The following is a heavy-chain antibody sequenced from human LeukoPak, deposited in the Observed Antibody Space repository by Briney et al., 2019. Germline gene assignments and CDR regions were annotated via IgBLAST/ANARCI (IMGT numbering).Heavy chain of an antibody. V-gene: IGHV3-20*04. J-gene: IGHJ4*02. CDR2: INWNGGST. CDR3: ARVHYYYDSSGYYYRGFDY. CDR1: GFTSDDYG. Sequence: GGSLRLSCAASGFTSDDYGMSWVRQAPGKGLEWVSGINWNGGSTGYADSVKGRITTSRDNAKNSLYLQMSSLRAEDTALYYCARVHYYYDSSGYYYRGFDYWGQGTLVTVSS. D-gene: IGHD3-22*01.